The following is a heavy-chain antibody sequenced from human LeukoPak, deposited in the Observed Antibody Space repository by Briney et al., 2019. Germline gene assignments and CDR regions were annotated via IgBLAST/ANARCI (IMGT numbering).Heavy chain of an antibody. D-gene: IGHD3-22*01. CDR2: INPSGGST. J-gene: IGHJ4*02. V-gene: IGHV1-46*01. CDR3: ARDPPDYDSSGRHFDY. Sequence: ASVKVSCKASGYTFTSYYMHWVRQAPGQGLGWMGIINPSGGSTSYAQKFQGRVTMTRDTSTNTVYMELSSLRSEDTAVYYCARDPPDYDSSGRHFDYWGQGTLVTVSS. CDR1: GYTFTSYY.